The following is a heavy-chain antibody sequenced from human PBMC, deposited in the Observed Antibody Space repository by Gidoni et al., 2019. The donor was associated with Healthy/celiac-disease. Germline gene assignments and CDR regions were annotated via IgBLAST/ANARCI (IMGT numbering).Heavy chain of an antibody. D-gene: IGHD4-17*01. CDR2: INPNSCGT. J-gene: IGHJ4*02. V-gene: IGHV1-2*02. Sequence: QVQLVQSGAEVKKPGASVKVSCKASGYTFTGYYMHWVRQAPGPGLEWMGWINPNSCGTNYAQKFKGRVTMTRDTSISTAYMELSRLRSDDTAVYYCASVTTVTEGGFDYWGQGTLVTVSA. CDR1: GYTFTGYY. CDR3: ASVTTVTEGGFDY.